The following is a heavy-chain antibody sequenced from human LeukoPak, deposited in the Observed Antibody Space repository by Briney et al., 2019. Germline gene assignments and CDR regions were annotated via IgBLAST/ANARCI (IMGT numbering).Heavy chain of an antibody. V-gene: IGHV3-21*01. D-gene: IGHD2-2*01. CDR3: ARDRTRGWPYCSSTSCSESDY. CDR2: ISSSSSYI. CDR1: GFTFSSYS. Sequence: GGSLRLSCAASGFTFSSYSMNWVRQASGKGLEWVSSISSSSSYIYYADSVKGRFTISRDNAKNSLYLQMNSLRAEDTAVYYCARDRTRGWPYCSSTSCSESDYWGQGTLVTVSS. J-gene: IGHJ4*02.